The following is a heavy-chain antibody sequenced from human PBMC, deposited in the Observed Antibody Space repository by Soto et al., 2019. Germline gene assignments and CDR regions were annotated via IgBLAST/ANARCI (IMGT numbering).Heavy chain of an antibody. V-gene: IGHV1-8*01. D-gene: IGHD1-26*01. CDR2: MNPNSGNT. Sequence: QVQLVQSGDEVKKPGASVKVSCKASGYTFTSYAINWVRQATGQGLEWMGWMNPNSGNTGYAHKFQGRVTMTRNTSIRTAYMELSSLRSEDTAVYYCASEKGSYSLDYWGQVTLVTVSS. J-gene: IGHJ4*02. CDR1: GYTFTSYA. CDR3: ASEKGSYSLDY.